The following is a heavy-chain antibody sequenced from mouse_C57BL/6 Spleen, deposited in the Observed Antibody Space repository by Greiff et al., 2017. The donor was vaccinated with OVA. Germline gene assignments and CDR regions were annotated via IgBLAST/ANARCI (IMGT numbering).Heavy chain of an antibody. J-gene: IGHJ3*01. V-gene: IGHV1-15*01. CDR2: IDPETGGT. CDR3: TRPGNYVRFAY. CDR1: GYTFTDYE. D-gene: IGHD1-1*01. Sequence: QVQLQQSGAELVRPGASVTLSCKASGYTFTDYEMHWVKQTPVHGLEWIGAIDPETGGTAYNQKFKGKAILTADKSSSTAYMELRSLTSEDSAVXYCTRPGNYVRFAYWGQGTLVTVSA.